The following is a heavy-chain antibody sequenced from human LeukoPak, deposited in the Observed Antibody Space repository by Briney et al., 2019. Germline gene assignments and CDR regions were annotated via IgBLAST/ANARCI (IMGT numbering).Heavy chain of an antibody. CDR1: GYTFTSYY. J-gene: IGHJ6*02. CDR3: TRGVPNLVRYQLPDLYYGMDV. Sequence: GASVKVSCKASGYTFTSYYMHWVRQAPGQGLEWMGIINPSGGSTSYAQKFQGRVTMTRDTSTSTVYMELSSLRSEDTAVYYCTRGVPNLVRYQLPDLYYGMDVWGQGTTVTVSS. V-gene: IGHV1-46*01. CDR2: INPSGGST. D-gene: IGHD2-2*01.